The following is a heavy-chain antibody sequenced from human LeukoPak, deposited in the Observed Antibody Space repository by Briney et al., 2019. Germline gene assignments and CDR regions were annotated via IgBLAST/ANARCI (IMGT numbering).Heavy chain of an antibody. Sequence: GGSLRLSCAASGFTFSNYTMNWVRQAPGKGLEWVSSISSSSSYIYSADSVKGRFTISRDNAKNSLYLQMSSLRAEDTAVYYCARDRSGWYPENYSDYWGQGTLVTVSS. V-gene: IGHV3-21*01. J-gene: IGHJ4*02. D-gene: IGHD6-19*01. CDR2: ISSSSSYI. CDR1: GFTFSNYT. CDR3: ARDRSGWYPENYSDY.